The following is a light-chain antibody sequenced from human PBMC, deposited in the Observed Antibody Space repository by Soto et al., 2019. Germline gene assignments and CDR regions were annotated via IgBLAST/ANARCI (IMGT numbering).Light chain of an antibody. CDR3: MQFTHWPWT. CDR1: QSLVHSDGSTY. Sequence: DVVMTQSPLSLPVTLGQPASISCRSSQSLVHSDGSTYLNWFQQRPGQSPRRLIYKVSNRDSGVPDRFSGSGSGTDFTLKISRVEAEDVGVYYCMQFTHWPWTFGQGTKVDIK. J-gene: IGKJ1*01. V-gene: IGKV2-30*02. CDR2: KVS.